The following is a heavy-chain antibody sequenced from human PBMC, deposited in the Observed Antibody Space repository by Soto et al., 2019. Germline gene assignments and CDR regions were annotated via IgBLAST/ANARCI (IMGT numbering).Heavy chain of an antibody. CDR1: GGSISSSSYY. V-gene: IGHV4-39*01. CDR3: ARQKGGAAAANYYYYMDV. CDR2: IYYSGSI. Sequence: SETLSLTCTVSGGSISSSSYYWGWIRQPPGKGLEWIGSIYYSGSIYYNPSLKSRVTISVDTSKNQFSLKLSSVTAADTAVYYCARQKGGAAAANYYYYMDVWGKGTTVTVSS. D-gene: IGHD6-13*01. J-gene: IGHJ6*03.